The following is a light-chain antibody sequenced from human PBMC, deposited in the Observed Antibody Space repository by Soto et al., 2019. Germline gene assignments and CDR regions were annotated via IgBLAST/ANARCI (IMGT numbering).Light chain of an antibody. CDR2: GAS. CDR1: QGIGST. Sequence: EIVITQSPATLSVSPGEGATLSCRARQGIGSTLAWYQQKPGQTPRLLIYGASTRATAVPARFSGSGSGTNFTLNITSLQYEAFAVHYCQNYASWPCTSGGGTRV. J-gene: IGKJ4*01. V-gene: IGKV3-15*01. CDR3: QNYASWPCT.